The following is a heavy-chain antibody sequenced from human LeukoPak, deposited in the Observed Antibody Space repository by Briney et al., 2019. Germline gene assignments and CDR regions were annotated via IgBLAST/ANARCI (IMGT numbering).Heavy chain of an antibody. V-gene: IGHV5-51*01. CDR1: GYSFTIYW. D-gene: IGHD3-9*01. CDR2: IYPGDSDT. CDR3: ARGYYDILTGSRLFDY. Sequence: GESLKISCKGSGYSFTIYWIGWVRQMPGKGLEWMGIIYPGDSDTRYSPSFQGQVTISADKSITTAYLQWSSLKASDTAMYYCARGYYDILTGSRLFDYWGQGTLVTVSS. J-gene: IGHJ4*02.